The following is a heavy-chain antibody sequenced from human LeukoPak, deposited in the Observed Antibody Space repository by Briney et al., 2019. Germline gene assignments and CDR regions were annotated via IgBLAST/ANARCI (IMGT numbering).Heavy chain of an antibody. CDR1: GFTFSSYA. D-gene: IGHD3-3*01. J-gene: IGHJ6*04. Sequence: GGSLRLSCAASGFTFSSYAMHWVRQAPGKGLEWVAVISYDGSNKYYADSVKGRFTISRDNSKNTLYLQMNSLRAEDTAVYYCASTTGGVTPVWGKGTTVTVSS. CDR2: ISYDGSNK. V-gene: IGHV3-30*04. CDR3: ASTTGGVTPV.